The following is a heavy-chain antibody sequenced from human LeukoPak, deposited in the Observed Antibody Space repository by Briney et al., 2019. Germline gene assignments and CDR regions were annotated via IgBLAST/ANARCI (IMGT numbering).Heavy chain of an antibody. CDR3: ATDRSLSWFDY. D-gene: IGHD6-13*01. J-gene: IGHJ4*02. V-gene: IGHV3-48*03. CDR2: ISSSGSTI. Sequence: GGSLRLSCAASGFTFSSYEMNWVRQAPGKGLEWVSYISSSGSTIYYADSVKGRFTISRDNAKNSLYLQMNSLRAEDTAVYYCATDRSLSWFDYWGQGTLVTVSS. CDR1: GFTFSSYE.